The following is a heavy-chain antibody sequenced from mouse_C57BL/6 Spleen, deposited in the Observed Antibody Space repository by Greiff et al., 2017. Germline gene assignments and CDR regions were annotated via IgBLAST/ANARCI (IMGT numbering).Heavy chain of an antibody. CDR3: TRWEGFAY. Sequence: VKLLESGAELVRPGASVTLSCKASGYTFTDYEMHWVKQTPVHGLEWIGAIDPETGGTAYNQKFKGKAILTADKSSSTAYMELRSLTSEDSAVYYWTRWEGFAYWGQGTLVTVSA. J-gene: IGHJ3*01. CDR2: IDPETGGT. D-gene: IGHD4-1*01. V-gene: IGHV1-15*01. CDR1: GYTFTDYE.